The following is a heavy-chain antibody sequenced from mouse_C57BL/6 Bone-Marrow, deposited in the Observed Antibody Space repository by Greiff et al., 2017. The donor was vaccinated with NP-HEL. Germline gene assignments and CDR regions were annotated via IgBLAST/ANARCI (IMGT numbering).Heavy chain of an antibody. D-gene: IGHD1-1*01. V-gene: IGHV14-3*01. Sequence: VQLQQSVAELVRPGASVKLSCTASGFNIKNTYMHWVKQRPEQGLEWIGRIDPANGYTKYAPKFQGKATLTADTASNTAYLQLSSLTSEDTAIYYCARGFTTVNYFDYWGQGTTLTVSS. J-gene: IGHJ2*01. CDR3: ARGFTTVNYFDY. CDR2: IDPANGYT. CDR1: GFNIKNTY.